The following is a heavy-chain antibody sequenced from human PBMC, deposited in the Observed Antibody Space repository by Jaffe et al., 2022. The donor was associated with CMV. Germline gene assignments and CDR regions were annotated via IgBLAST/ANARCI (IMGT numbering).Heavy chain of an antibody. CDR1: GYTFASYD. CDR3: AIHLDRLVTEPPATGY. V-gene: IGHV1-8*01. D-gene: IGHD2-15*01. CDR2: MNPASGTT. J-gene: IGHJ4*02. Sequence: QVQLMQSGAEVKKPGASVRVSCKASGYTFASYDVNWVRQATGQGLEWMGWMNPASGTTGYAQQFQGRVTMTRNISMNTAYMELSSLKSDDTAVYYCAIHLDRLVTEPPATGYWGQGTLVTVAS.